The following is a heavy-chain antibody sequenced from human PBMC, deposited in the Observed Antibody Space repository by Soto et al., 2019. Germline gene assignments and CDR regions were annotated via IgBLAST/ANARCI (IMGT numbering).Heavy chain of an antibody. CDR1: GYSFTSYW. V-gene: IGHV5-51*01. CDR3: ARLRVVSDDSGSYYYYMDV. D-gene: IGHD2-15*01. J-gene: IGHJ6*03. Sequence: PGESLKSSCKGSGYSFTSYWIGWVRQMPGKGLEWMGIIYPGDSDTRYSPSFQGQVNISADKSISTAYLQWSSLKASDTAMYYCARLRVVSDDSGSYYYYMDVWGKGTTVTVSS. CDR2: IYPGDSDT.